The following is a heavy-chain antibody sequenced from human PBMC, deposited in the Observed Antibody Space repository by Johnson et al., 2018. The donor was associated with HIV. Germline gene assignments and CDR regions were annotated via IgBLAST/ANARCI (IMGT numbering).Heavy chain of an antibody. CDR3: AKRGESSGDALDM. V-gene: IGHV3-15*01. CDR1: GFTFSNAW. J-gene: IGHJ3*02. Sequence: VQLVESGGGLVKPGGSLRLSCAASGFTFSNAWMSWVRQAPGKGLEWVGRIKSKTDGGTTDYAAPVKGRFTISRDDSKNTLYLQMNSLKTEDTAVYYCAKRGESSGDALDMWGQGTMVTVSS. CDR2: IKSKTDGGTT. D-gene: IGHD6-25*01.